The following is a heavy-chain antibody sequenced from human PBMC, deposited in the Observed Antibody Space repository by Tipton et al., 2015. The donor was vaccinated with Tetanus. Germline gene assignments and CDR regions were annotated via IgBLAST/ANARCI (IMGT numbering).Heavy chain of an antibody. CDR3: ARANYEFPKKGPFDS. CDR1: GGSIRSGSYQ. D-gene: IGHD3-3*01. CDR2: TSPSGRT. J-gene: IGHJ4*02. Sequence: TLSLTCTVSGGSIRSGSYQWNWIRQPPGKGLEWLAYTSPSGRTNSNYSLKSRNTISQDMSKNQFSLRLASVTAADTAVYYCARANYEFPKKGPFDSWGQGALVIVSS. V-gene: IGHV4-61*01.